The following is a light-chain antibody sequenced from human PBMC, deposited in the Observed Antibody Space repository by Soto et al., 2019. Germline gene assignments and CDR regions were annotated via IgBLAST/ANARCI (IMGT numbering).Light chain of an antibody. V-gene: IGLV2-8*01. CDR2: EVT. Sequence: QSLLTQPASASGSPGQSLTISCSGTPSHIGRYHYVHWYQRHPGGAPKLIIYEVTKRPSGVPDRFSGSKYGNTASLTVSGLQADDEAAYYCNSYVGSNNYDFGTGTKV. CDR1: PSHIGRYHY. CDR3: NSYVGSNNYD. J-gene: IGLJ1*01.